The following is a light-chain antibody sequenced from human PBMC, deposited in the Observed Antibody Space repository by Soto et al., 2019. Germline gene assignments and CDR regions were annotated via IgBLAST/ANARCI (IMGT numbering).Light chain of an antibody. CDR1: SSNIGAGYD. CDR3: QSYESSLSAWV. J-gene: IGLJ3*02. Sequence: QPVLTQPPSVSGAPGQRVTISCTGSSSNIGAGYDVPWYHQLPGTTPKLLIYGNSNRPSGVPDRFSGSKSGTSASLAITGLQAEDEADYYCQSYESSLSAWVFGGGTKVTVL. V-gene: IGLV1-40*01. CDR2: GNS.